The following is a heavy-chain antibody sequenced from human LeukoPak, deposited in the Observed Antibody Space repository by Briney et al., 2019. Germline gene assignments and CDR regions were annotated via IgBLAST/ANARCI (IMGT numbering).Heavy chain of an antibody. Sequence: PSETLSLTCAVYGGSFSGYYCSWIRQPPRKGLGLVWEVNHSGSTNYNPSLKSRVTISVDTSKNQFSLQLSSVTAADPAVYYCARSNRRSRQPFWGKGGEGTLVTVSS. D-gene: IGHD3-16*01. V-gene: IGHV4-34*01. J-gene: IGHJ4*02. CDR3: ARSNRRSRQPFWGK. CDR1: GGSFSGYY. CDR2: VNHSGST.